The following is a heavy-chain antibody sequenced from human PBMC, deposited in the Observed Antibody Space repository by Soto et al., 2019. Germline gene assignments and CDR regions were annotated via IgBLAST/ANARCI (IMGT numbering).Heavy chain of an antibody. CDR3: TTDPVGDLDFDY. V-gene: IGHV3-48*02. CDR1: GFIFDDYG. CDR2: INSRATNI. J-gene: IGHJ4*02. Sequence: EVQLVESGGGSVQPGGSLRLSCVGSGFIFDDYGLTWVRQAPGKGLEWVSHINSRATNILYADAVRGRFTISRDNAKNSLYLQMNSLSDEDTAVYYCTTDPVGDLDFDYWGQGTLVTVSS. D-gene: IGHD4-17*01.